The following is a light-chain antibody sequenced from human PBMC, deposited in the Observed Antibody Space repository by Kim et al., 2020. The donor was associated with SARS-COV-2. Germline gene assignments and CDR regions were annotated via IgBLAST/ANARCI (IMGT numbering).Light chain of an antibody. V-gene: IGLV3-1*01. Sequence: VYPGQATSLTCSGDKLEEKFASWFQQKPGQSPVLVIYEDTKRPSGIPERISGSTSGNTATLTISGTQAMDEADYYCQTWDSSTVVFGGGTQLTVL. CDR1: KLEEKF. J-gene: IGLJ3*02. CDR3: QTWDSSTVV. CDR2: EDT.